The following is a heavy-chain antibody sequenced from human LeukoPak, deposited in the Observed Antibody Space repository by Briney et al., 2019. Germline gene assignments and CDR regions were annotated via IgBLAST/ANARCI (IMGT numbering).Heavy chain of an antibody. CDR1: GYTFTSYD. V-gene: IGHV1-8*01. CDR2: MNPNSGNT. CDR3: AKYVVVVAATHYFDY. J-gene: IGHJ4*02. Sequence: ASVKVSCKASGYTFTSYDINWVRQATGQGLEWMGWMNPNSGNTGYAQKFQGRVTMTRNTSISTAYMELSSLRAEDTAVYYCAKYVVVVAATHYFDYWGQGTLVTVSS. D-gene: IGHD2-15*01.